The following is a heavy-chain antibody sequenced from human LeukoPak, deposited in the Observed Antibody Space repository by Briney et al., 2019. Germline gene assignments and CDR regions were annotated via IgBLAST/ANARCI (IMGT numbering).Heavy chain of an antibody. J-gene: IGHJ4*02. CDR3: ATPPDYDSSGYYLFDY. CDR2: ISGSGGST. CDR1: GFTFSSYA. D-gene: IGHD3-22*01. Sequence: GGSLRLSCAASGFTFSSYAMSWVRQAPGKGLEWVSAISGSGGSTYYADSVKGRFTISRDNSKNTLYLQMNSLRAEDTAVYYCATPPDYDSSGYYLFDYWGRGTLVTVSS. V-gene: IGHV3-23*01.